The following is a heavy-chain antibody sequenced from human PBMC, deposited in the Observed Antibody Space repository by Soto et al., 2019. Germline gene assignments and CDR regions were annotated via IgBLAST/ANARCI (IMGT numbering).Heavy chain of an antibody. V-gene: IGHV1-8*01. J-gene: IGHJ6*02. D-gene: IGHD2-21*01. CDR1: GYTFTSYD. Sequence: QVQLVQSGAEVKKPGASVKVSCKASGYTFTSYDINWVRQATGQGLEWMGWMNPNSGNTGYAQKFQGRVTMTRNTSISTAYMELSSLRSEDTAVYYCARIGCLFLTPNHGMDVWGQGTTVTVSS. CDR2: MNPNSGNT. CDR3: ARIGCLFLTPNHGMDV.